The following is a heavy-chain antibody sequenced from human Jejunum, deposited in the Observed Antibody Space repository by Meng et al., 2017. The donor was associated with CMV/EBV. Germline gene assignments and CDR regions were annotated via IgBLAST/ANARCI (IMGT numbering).Heavy chain of an antibody. CDR3: VHRKDYSGNWNGGSADF. V-gene: IGHV2-5*02. J-gene: IGHJ4*02. D-gene: IGHD1-1*01. Sequence: LTSSPVGVGWIRQPTGKALEWLAFIYWDDDKRYNPSLKNRLTITKDAPKNQVALTVTNMDPADTATYYCVHRKDYSGNWNGGSADFWGQGALVTVSS. CDR2: IYWDDDK. CDR1: LTSSPVG.